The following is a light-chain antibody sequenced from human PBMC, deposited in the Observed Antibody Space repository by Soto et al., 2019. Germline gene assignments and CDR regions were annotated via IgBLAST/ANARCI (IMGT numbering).Light chain of an antibody. CDR3: QQRGNWPPFT. CDR1: QSVSSY. J-gene: IGKJ3*01. V-gene: IGKV3-11*01. CDR2: DAS. Sequence: EIVLTQSPATLSLSPGERATLSCRASQSVSSYLAWYQQKPGQAPRLLIYDASNRATCIPARFSGSGSGTDFTLTISSLEPEDFGVYYCQQRGNWPPFTFGPGTTVDIK.